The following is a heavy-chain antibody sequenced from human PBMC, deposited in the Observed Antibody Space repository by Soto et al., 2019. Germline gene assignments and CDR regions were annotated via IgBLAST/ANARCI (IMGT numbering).Heavy chain of an antibody. Sequence: GASVKVSCKASGYKFTTYGITWVRQAPGQGLEWLGGISTYNGNTDYAQNLQDRVTMTTETSTSTAYLEVRSLTSDDTAVYFCARGLGTNGLDVWGQGTTVTVSS. CDR2: ISTYNGNT. J-gene: IGHJ6*02. CDR3: ARGLGTNGLDV. CDR1: GYKFTTYG. D-gene: IGHD7-27*01. V-gene: IGHV1-18*04.